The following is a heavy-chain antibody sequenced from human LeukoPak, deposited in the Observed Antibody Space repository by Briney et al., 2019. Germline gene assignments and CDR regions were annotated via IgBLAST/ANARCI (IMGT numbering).Heavy chain of an antibody. Sequence: EGSLRLSCAASGFTFSSYSMNWVRQAPGKGLEWVSSISVSNNYIYYADSVKGRFTISRDTAKNSLYLQMDSLRAEDTAVYYCARDRYGDYAMDVWGKGTTVNVS. CDR1: GFTFSSYS. V-gene: IGHV3-21*01. CDR3: ARDRYGDYAMDV. CDR2: ISVSNNYI. D-gene: IGHD4-17*01. J-gene: IGHJ6*03.